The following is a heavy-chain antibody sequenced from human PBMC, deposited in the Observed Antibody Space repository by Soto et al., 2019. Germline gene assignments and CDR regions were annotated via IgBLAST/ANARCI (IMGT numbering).Heavy chain of an antibody. Sequence: PGGSLRLSCAASGFTFSRYSMNWVRQAPGKGLEWVSSISSSSSYIYYADSVKGRFTISRDNAKNSLYLQMNSLRAEDTAVYYCARYNYYVSGSYYAAPFYYSYGMDVWGQGTTVPVSS. CDR3: ARYNYYVSGSYYAAPFYYSYGMDV. J-gene: IGHJ6*02. D-gene: IGHD3-10*01. V-gene: IGHV3-21*01. CDR1: GFTFSRYS. CDR2: ISSSSSYI.